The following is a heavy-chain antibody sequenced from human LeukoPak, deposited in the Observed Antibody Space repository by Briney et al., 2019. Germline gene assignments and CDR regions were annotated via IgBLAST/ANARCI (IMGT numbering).Heavy chain of an antibody. V-gene: IGHV3-30*18. CDR1: KFTFSSYG. CDR3: AKDRSRCSGGTCYLFGMDV. D-gene: IGHD2-15*01. J-gene: IGHJ6*02. Sequence: GGSLRLSWAASKFTFSSYGMQWVREARGRGLEWVGTIAYDGINEYYRDSVKGRFTIPRDNSKNTLYLQMNSLKPEDTAVYYCAKDRSRCSGGTCYLFGMDVWGQGTTVTVSS. CDR2: IAYDGINE.